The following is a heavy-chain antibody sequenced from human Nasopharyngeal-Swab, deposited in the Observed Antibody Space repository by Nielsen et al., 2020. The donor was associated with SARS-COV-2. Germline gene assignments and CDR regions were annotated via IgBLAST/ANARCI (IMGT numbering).Heavy chain of an antibody. CDR1: GFTFSSYA. J-gene: IGHJ4*02. CDR2: ISGSGGST. Sequence: ESLKISCAASGFTFSSYAMIWVRQAPGKGLEWVSAISGSGGSTYYADSVKGRFTISRDNSKNTLYLQMNSLRAEDTAVYYCAKDTPGSSGWYAPFDYWGQGTLVTVSS. D-gene: IGHD6-19*01. V-gene: IGHV3-23*01. CDR3: AKDTPGSSGWYAPFDY.